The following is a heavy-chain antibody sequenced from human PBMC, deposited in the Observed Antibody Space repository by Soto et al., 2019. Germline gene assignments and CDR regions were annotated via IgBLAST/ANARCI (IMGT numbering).Heavy chain of an antibody. V-gene: IGHV3-21*01. Sequence: EVQLVESGGGLVKPGGSLRLSCAASGFTFSSYSMNWVRQAPGKGLEWVSSISSSSSYIYYADSVKDRFTIPRDNAKNSLYLQMNSLRAEDMAVYYCARDVIGAARPDPPHFDYWGQGTLVTVSS. CDR1: GFTFSSYS. CDR2: ISSSSSYI. D-gene: IGHD6-6*01. J-gene: IGHJ4*02. CDR3: ARDVIGAARPDPPHFDY.